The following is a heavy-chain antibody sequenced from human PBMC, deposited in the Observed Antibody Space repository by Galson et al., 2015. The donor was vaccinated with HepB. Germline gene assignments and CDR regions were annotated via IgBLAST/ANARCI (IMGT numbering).Heavy chain of an antibody. J-gene: IGHJ4*02. D-gene: IGHD3-3*01. CDR3: TKGFYDFWSGYYLSNLDY. CDR2: ISYDGSNK. Sequence: SLRLSCAASGFTFSSYGMHWVRQAPGKGLEWVAVISYDGSNKYYADSVKGRFTISRDNSKNTLYLQMNSLRAEDTAVYYCTKGFYDFWSGYYLSNLDYWGQGTLVTVSS. CDR1: GFTFSSYG. V-gene: IGHV3-30*18.